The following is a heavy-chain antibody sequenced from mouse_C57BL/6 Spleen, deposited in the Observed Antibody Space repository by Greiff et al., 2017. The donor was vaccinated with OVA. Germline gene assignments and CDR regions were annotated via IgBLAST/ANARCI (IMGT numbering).Heavy chain of an antibody. D-gene: IGHD4-1*01. V-gene: IGHV2-2*01. J-gene: IGHJ3*01. Sequence: VQLQQSGPGLVQPSQRLSITCTVSGFSLTSYGVHWVRQSPGKGLEWLGVIWSGGSTDYNAAFISRLSISKDNSKSQVFFKMNSLQADDTAIYYCARNWEDWFAYWGQGTLVTVSA. CDR3: ARNWEDWFAY. CDR1: GFSLTSYG. CDR2: IWSGGST.